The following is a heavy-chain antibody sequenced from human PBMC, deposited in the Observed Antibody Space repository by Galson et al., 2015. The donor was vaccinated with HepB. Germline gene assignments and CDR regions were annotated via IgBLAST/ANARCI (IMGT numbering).Heavy chain of an antibody. V-gene: IGHV3-30*18. CDR2: ISYDGSNK. Sequence: SLRLSCAASGFTFSSYGMHWVRQAPGKGLEWVAVISYDGSNKYYADSVKGRFTISRDNPKNTLYLQMNSLRAEDTAVYYCAKDHYYDSSAPLDYWGQGTLVTVSS. J-gene: IGHJ4*02. CDR3: AKDHYYDSSAPLDY. CDR1: GFTFSSYG. D-gene: IGHD3-22*01.